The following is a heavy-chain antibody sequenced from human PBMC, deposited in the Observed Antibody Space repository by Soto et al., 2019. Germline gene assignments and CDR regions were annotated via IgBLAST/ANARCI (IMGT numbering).Heavy chain of an antibody. CDR2: IYYSGST. CDR1: GGSVSSGSYY. D-gene: IGHD6-25*01. Sequence: SETLSLTCTVSGGSVSSGSYYWSWIRQPPGKGLEWIGYIYYSGSTNYNPSLKSRVTISVDTSKNHFSLKLSSVTAADTAVYYCVKRCGYRRDQFDYWGQGTLVIVSS. CDR3: VKRCGYRRDQFDY. V-gene: IGHV4-61*03. J-gene: IGHJ4*02.